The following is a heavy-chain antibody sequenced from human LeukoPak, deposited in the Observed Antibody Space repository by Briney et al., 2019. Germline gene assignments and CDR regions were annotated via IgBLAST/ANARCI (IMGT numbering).Heavy chain of an antibody. J-gene: IGHJ4*02. CDR1: GYTFTGYY. V-gene: IGHV1-2*06. Sequence: ASVKVSCQASGYTFTGYYMHWVRQAPGQGLEWMGRINRNSGGTNYAQKFQGRVTMTRDTSISTAYMELSRLRSDDTAVYYCARQRYVVVVAATPELGYWGQGTLVTVSS. CDR2: INRNSGGT. CDR3: ARQRYVVVVAATPELGY. D-gene: IGHD2-15*01.